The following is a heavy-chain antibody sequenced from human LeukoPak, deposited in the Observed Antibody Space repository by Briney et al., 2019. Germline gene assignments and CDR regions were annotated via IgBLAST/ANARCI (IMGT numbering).Heavy chain of an antibody. CDR1: GFTVSSNY. CDR2: IFSGGST. Sequence: GGSLRLSCVASGFTVSSNYMSWVRQAPGKGLESLSAIFSGGSTFYADSVTGRFTISRDNSKNTVYHEMNSLRAEDTAVYYCARDLKTSGWYGDFDYWGQGTLVTVSS. J-gene: IGHJ4*02. V-gene: IGHV3-53*01. CDR3: ARDLKTSGWYGDFDY. D-gene: IGHD6-19*01.